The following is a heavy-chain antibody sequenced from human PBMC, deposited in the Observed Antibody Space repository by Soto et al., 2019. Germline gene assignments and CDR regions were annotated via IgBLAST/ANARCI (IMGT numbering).Heavy chain of an antibody. V-gene: IGHV4-39*01. CDR1: GGSISSSSYY. CDR3: ARLPTTVATNRIDY. Sequence: QLQLQASGPGLVKPSETLSLTCTVSGGSISSSSYYWGWIRQPPGKGLEWIGSIYYSGSTYYNPSLTSRVTIAVDTSKNQCSLKLSSVTAADTAVYYCARLPTTVATNRIDYWGQGTLVTVSS. D-gene: IGHD4-4*01. CDR2: IYYSGST. J-gene: IGHJ4*02.